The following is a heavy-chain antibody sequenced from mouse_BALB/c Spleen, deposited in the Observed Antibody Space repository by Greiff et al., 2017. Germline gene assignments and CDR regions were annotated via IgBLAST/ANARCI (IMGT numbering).Heavy chain of an antibody. CDR2: ISSGSSTI. CDR3: ARWRYGSPHAMDY. Sequence: EVQVVESGGGLVQPGGSRKLSCAASGFTFSSFGMHWVRQAPEKGLEWVAYISSGSSTIYYADTVKGRFTISRDNPKNTLFLQMTSLRSEDTAMYYCARWRYGSPHAMDYWGQGTSVTVSS. D-gene: IGHD1-1*01. V-gene: IGHV5-17*02. J-gene: IGHJ4*01. CDR1: GFTFSSFG.